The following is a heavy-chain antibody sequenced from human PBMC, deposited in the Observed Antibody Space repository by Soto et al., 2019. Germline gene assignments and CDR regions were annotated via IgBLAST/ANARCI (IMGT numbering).Heavy chain of an antibody. D-gene: IGHD3-16*01. Sequence: QVQLVESGGGVVQPGRSLRLSCAASGFTFSSYGMHWVRQAPGKGLEWVAVISYDGSNKYYADSVKGRFTISRDNSKNTLYLQMNSLRAEDTAAYYCAKDSTIGARDYWGQGTLVTVSS. V-gene: IGHV3-30*18. CDR3: AKDSTIGARDY. CDR1: GFTFSSYG. J-gene: IGHJ4*02. CDR2: ISYDGSNK.